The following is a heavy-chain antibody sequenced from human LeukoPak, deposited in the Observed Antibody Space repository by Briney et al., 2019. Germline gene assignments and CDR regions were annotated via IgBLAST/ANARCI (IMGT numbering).Heavy chain of an antibody. J-gene: IGHJ6*03. V-gene: IGHV4-34*01. D-gene: IGHD6-6*01. Sequence: SETLSLTCAVYGGSFSGYYWRWIRQPPGKGREWIGEINHSGSTNYNPSLKSRVTISVDTSKNQFSLKLSSVTAADTAVYYCAREGIIAARPPLYYYYMDVWGKGTTVTVSS. CDR3: AREGIIAARPPLYYYYMDV. CDR1: GGSFSGYY. CDR2: INHSGST.